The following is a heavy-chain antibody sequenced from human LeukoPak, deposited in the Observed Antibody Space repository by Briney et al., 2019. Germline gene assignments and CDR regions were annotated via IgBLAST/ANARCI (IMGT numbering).Heavy chain of an antibody. CDR3: ARERLACSGGSCHSTFDY. CDR1: GFTFSSYG. D-gene: IGHD2-15*01. J-gene: IGHJ4*02. Sequence: PGGSLRLSCAASGFTFSSYGMPWVRQAPGKGLEWVAVIWYDGSNKYYADSVKGRFTISRDNSKNTLYLQMNSLRAEDTAVYYCARERLACSGGSCHSTFDYWGQGTLVTVSS. CDR2: IWYDGSNK. V-gene: IGHV3-33*01.